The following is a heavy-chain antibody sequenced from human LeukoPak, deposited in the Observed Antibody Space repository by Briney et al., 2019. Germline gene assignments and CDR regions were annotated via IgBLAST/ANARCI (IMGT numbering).Heavy chain of an antibody. D-gene: IGHD1-26*01. V-gene: IGHV3-53*01. CDR1: GFTVSTNY. J-gene: IGHJ4*02. Sequence: PGGSLRLSCAASGFTVSTNYMSWVRQAPGKGLEWVSVIYSGGSTHYADSVKDRFTISRDNSKNTLYLQMNNLRAEDTAVYFCARDLRDSRGSYGSDYWGQGTLVTVSS. CDR3: ARDLRDSRGSYGSDY. CDR2: IYSGGST.